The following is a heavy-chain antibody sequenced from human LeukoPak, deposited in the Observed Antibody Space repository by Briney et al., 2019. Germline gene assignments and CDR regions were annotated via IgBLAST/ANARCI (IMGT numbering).Heavy chain of an antibody. J-gene: IGHJ4*02. V-gene: IGHV3-48*02. Sequence: PGGSLRLSCAASGFTFSSYSMNWVRQAPGQELEWVSYISTSSSTIYYADSVKGRFTISRDNAKNSLYLQLNSLRDEDTAVYYCARAGYYDTSGYYPYWGQGTLVTVPS. CDR2: ISTSSSTI. CDR1: GFTFSSYS. D-gene: IGHD3-22*01. CDR3: ARAGYYDTSGYYPY.